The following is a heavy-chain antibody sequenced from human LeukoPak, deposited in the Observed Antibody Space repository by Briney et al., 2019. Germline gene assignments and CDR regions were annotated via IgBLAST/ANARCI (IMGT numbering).Heavy chain of an antibody. D-gene: IGHD3-10*01. CDR1: GYIFSDYY. CDR2: INPNTGGT. Sequence: ASVKVSCKASGYIFSDYYMNWVRQAPGQGLEWMGRINPNTGGTNYAQKFQGRLTMTRDTSISTAYMELSRLRFDDTAVYYCGRVRLDGSGSYCFDYWGQGTLVTVSS. V-gene: IGHV1-2*06. CDR3: GRVRLDGSGSYCFDY. J-gene: IGHJ4*02.